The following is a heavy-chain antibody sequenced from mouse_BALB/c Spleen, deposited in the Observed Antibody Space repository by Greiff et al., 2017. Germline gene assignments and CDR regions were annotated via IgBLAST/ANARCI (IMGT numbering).Heavy chain of an antibody. D-gene: IGHD2-3*01. V-gene: IGHV7-1*02. Sequence: EVQLVESGGGLVQPGGSLRLSCATSGFTFSDFYMEWVRQPPGKRLEWIAASRNKANDYTTEYSASVKGRFIVSRDTSQSILYLQMNALRAEDTAIYYCARDARGWLLRTVFDYWGQGTTLTVSS. J-gene: IGHJ2*01. CDR1: GFTFSDFY. CDR2: SRNKANDYTT. CDR3: ARDARGWLLRTVFDY.